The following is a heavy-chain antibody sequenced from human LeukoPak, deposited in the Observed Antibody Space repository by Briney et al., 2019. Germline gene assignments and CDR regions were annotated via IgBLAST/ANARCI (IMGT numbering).Heavy chain of an antibody. V-gene: IGHV4-59*11. J-gene: IGHJ4*02. CDR1: GGSITTHY. CDR3: ATIKRGAICDYFDF. Sequence: SETLSLTCTVSGGSITTHYWSWIRQPPGKGLEWIAYLRDSVTTKDTPSLKSRVTLSADTSKNQYFLRLSSVTDADTAVYYYATIKRGAICDYFDFWGQGILVTVSS. CDR2: LRDSVTT. D-gene: IGHD1-26*01.